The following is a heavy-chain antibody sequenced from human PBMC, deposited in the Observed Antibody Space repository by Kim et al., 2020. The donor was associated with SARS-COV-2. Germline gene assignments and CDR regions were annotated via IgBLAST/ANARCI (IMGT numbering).Heavy chain of an antibody. Sequence: SETLSLTCTVSGGSISSSSYYWGWIRQPPGKGLEWIGSIYYSGSTYYNPSLKSRVTISVDTSKNQFSLKLSSVTAADTAVYYCARTSMGRYGSGSYYAYYYGMDVWGQGTTVTVSS. CDR2: IYYSGST. J-gene: IGHJ6*02. D-gene: IGHD3-10*01. CDR3: ARTSMGRYGSGSYYAYYYGMDV. CDR1: GGSISSSSYY. V-gene: IGHV4-39*01.